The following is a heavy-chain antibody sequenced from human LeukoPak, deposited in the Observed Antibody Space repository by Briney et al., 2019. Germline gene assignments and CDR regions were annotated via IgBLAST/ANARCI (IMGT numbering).Heavy chain of an antibody. Sequence: SVKVSCKASGGTFSGYAISWVRQAPGQGLEWMGGIIPIFGTANYAQKFQGRVTITTDESTSTAYMELSSLRSEDTAVYYCASAKVGATLLVFDYWGQGTLVTVSS. V-gene: IGHV1-69*05. CDR3: ASAKVGATLLVFDY. CDR1: GGTFSGYA. D-gene: IGHD1-26*01. J-gene: IGHJ4*02. CDR2: IIPIFGTA.